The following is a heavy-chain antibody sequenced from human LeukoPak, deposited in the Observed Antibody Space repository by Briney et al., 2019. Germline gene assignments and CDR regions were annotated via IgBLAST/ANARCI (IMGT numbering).Heavy chain of an antibody. CDR3: ARDSHYYDPGGYYSRGEYYHHGMDA. Sequence: PGRSLRLSCVVSGFTFRTYAMHWVRQAPGKGLEGVAVVSYDGSNKYYADSVQGRFTISRDNSRNTLHLQMNSLRAEDTAVYYCARDSHYYDPGGYYSRGEYYHHGMDAWGQGTTVTASS. D-gene: IGHD3-22*01. V-gene: IGHV3-30-3*01. CDR1: GFTFRTYA. CDR2: VSYDGSNK. J-gene: IGHJ6*02.